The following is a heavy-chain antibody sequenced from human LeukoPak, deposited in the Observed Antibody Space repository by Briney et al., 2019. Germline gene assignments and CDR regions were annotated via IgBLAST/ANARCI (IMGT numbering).Heavy chain of an antibody. CDR3: ARGGDTPMGTFDY. J-gene: IGHJ4*02. Sequence: ASVKVSCKASGYTFTDYYMHWVRQAPGQGLEWMGRINPNSGGTNYAQKFQGRVTMTRDTSISTAYMELSRLRSDDTAVYYCARGGDTPMGTFDYWGQGTLVTVSS. CDR2: INPNSGGT. CDR1: GYTFTDYY. D-gene: IGHD5-18*01. V-gene: IGHV1-2*06.